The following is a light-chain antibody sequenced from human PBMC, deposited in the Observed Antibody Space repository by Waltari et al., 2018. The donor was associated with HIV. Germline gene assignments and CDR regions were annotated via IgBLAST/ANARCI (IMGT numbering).Light chain of an antibody. CDR3: QQYNNWPPYS. J-gene: IGKJ2*03. CDR2: VAS. CDR1: QSVSSN. V-gene: IGKV3-15*01. Sequence: EIVMTQSPATLSVSPGERATLSCRASQSVSSNLAWYQQKPGQAPRLLIYVASTRATGFPARFSGSGPGTEFTLTISSLQSEDFAVYYWQQYNNWPPYSFGQGTKLEIK.